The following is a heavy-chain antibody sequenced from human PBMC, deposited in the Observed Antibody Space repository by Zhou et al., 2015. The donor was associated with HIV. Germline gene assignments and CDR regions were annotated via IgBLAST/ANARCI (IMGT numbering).Heavy chain of an antibody. D-gene: IGHD3-16*02. CDR1: GYTFTSYY. CDR3: ARDHDDYVWGSYRPRGLGNP. J-gene: IGHJ5*02. CDR2: INPSGGST. V-gene: IGHV1-46*01. Sequence: QVQLVQSGAEVKKPGASVKVSCKASGYTFTSYYMHWVRQAPGQGLEWMGIINPSGGSTSYAQKFQGRVTMTRDTSTSTVYMELSSLRSEDTAVYYCARDHDDYVWGSYRPRGLGNPWGQGTLVTVSS.